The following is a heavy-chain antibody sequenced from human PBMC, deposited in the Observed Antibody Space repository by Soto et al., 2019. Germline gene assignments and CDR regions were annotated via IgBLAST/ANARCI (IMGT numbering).Heavy chain of an antibody. CDR1: GASISSDNW. Sequence: QVQLQESGPGLVKPSGTLSLTCAVSGASISSDNWWNWVRQPPGQGLEWIGEVYRSGSTNDDPSLKSRVTISIDMSKNQCSLTLTSVTAADTAMYYCSINGVYSLGSWGQGTLVTVSS. CDR2: VYRSGST. V-gene: IGHV4-4*02. CDR3: SINGVYSLGS. J-gene: IGHJ5*02. D-gene: IGHD4-17*01.